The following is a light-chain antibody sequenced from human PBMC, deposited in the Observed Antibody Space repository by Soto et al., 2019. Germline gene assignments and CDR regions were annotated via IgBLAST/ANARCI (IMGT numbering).Light chain of an antibody. CDR1: SSNIGAGHD. V-gene: IGLV1-40*01. J-gene: IGLJ2*01. CDR3: QSYDSSLSDSV. CDR2: GNS. Sequence: QSVLTQPPSVSGAPGQRVTISCTGSSSNIGAGHDVHWYQQLPGTAPRLLIYGNSNRPSGVPDRFSGSKSGTSASLAITGLQAEDEGDYYCQSYDSSLSDSVFGGGTKLTVL.